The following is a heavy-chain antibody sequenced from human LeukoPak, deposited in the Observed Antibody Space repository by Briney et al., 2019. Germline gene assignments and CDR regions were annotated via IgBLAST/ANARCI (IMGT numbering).Heavy chain of an antibody. CDR2: IKQDGSEK. Sequence: PGGSLRLSCAASGFTFSSYRMSWVRQAPGKGLEWVANIKQDGSEKYYVDSVKGRFTISRDNAKNSLYLQMNSLRAEDTAVYYCARDYSSSWYWFDPWGQGTLVTASS. V-gene: IGHV3-7*01. D-gene: IGHD6-13*01. J-gene: IGHJ5*02. CDR1: GFTFSSYR. CDR3: ARDYSSSWYWFDP.